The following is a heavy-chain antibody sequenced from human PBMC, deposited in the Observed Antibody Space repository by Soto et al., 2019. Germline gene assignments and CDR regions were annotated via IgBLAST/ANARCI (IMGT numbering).Heavy chain of an antibody. CDR1: GFTFSSYA. D-gene: IGHD6-6*01. CDR2: ISSNGGST. CDR3: VKSDQYSSSSDVDY. V-gene: IGHV3-64D*08. Sequence: GGSLRLSCSASGFTFSSYAMHWVRQAPGKGLEYVSAISSNGGSTYYADSVKGRFTISRDNSKNTLYLQMSSLRAEDTAVYYCVKSDQYSSSSDVDYWGQGTLVTVSS. J-gene: IGHJ4*02.